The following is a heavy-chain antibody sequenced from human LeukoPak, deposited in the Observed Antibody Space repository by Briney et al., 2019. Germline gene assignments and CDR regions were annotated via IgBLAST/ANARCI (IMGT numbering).Heavy chain of an antibody. V-gene: IGHV3-23*01. CDR2: ISGSGGST. CDR3: ARVGVLSSSWLLY. D-gene: IGHD6-13*01. Sequence: GGSLRLSCAASGFTFSSYAMSWVRQAPGKGLEWVSAISGSGGSTYYADSVKGRFTISRDNSKNTLYLQMNSLRAEDTAVYYCARVGVLSSSWLLYWGQGSLVTVSS. J-gene: IGHJ4*02. CDR1: GFTFSSYA.